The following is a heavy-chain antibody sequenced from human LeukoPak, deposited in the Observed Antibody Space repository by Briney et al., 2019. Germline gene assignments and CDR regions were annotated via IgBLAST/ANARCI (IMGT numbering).Heavy chain of an antibody. CDR2: FDPEDGET. CDR1: GYTLTELS. D-gene: IGHD1-26*01. V-gene: IGHV1-24*01. CDR3: ATYGGSYLYFDY. J-gene: IGHJ4*02. Sequence: ASVKVSCKVSGYTLTELSMHWVRQAPGKGLEWMGGFDPEDGETIYAQKFQGRVTMTEDTSTDTAYMELSSLRSEDTAVYYCATYGGSYLYFDYWGQGTLVTVSS.